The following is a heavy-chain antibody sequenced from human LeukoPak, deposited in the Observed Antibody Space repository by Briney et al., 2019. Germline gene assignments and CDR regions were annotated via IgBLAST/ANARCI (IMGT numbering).Heavy chain of an antibody. CDR3: ARDPYYYDSSGYVSGYYYYGMDV. V-gene: IGHV1-2*02. CDR2: INPNSGGT. J-gene: IGHJ6*02. D-gene: IGHD3-22*01. Sequence: ASVKVSCKASGYTFTGYYMHWVRQAPGQGLEWMGWINPNSGGTNYAQKFQGRVTMTRDTSISTAYMGLSRLRSDDTAVYYCARDPYYYDSSGYVSGYYYYGMDVWGQGTTVTVSS. CDR1: GYTFTGYY.